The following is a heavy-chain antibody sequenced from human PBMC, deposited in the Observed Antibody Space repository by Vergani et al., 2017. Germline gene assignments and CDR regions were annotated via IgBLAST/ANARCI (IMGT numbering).Heavy chain of an antibody. CDR3: TSASGLFGYYYYMDV. D-gene: IGHD1-26*01. J-gene: IGHJ6*03. CDR1: GFTFSGSA. Sequence: EVQLVESGGGLVQPGGSLKLSCAASGFTFSGSAMHWVRQASGKGLEWVGRIRSKANSYATAYAASVKGRFTISRDDSKNPAYLQMNSLKTEDTAVYYCTSASGLFGYYYYMDVWGKGTTVTVSS. V-gene: IGHV3-73*02. CDR2: IRSKANSYAT.